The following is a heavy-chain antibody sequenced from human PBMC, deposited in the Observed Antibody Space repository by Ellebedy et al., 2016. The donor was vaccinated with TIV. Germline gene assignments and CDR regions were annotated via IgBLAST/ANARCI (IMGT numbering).Heavy chain of an antibody. Sequence: ASVKVSCXAFGYTVATYGVSWVRQAPGQGLEWMGWISGFNGQTKYAEKFQGRVTLTTDTSTDTNTAYMEIRSLRSDDTAIYYCARGSYDTDGYPYYFKDWGQGTQVTVSS. D-gene: IGHD3-22*01. CDR3: ARGSYDTDGYPYYFKD. CDR2: ISGFNGQT. V-gene: IGHV1-18*01. CDR1: GYTVATYG. J-gene: IGHJ4*02.